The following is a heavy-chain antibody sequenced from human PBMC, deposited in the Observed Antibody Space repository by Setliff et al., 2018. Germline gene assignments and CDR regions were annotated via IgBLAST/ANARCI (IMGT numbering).Heavy chain of an antibody. V-gene: IGHV3-74*01. CDR3: ASIDWGENFYNMDV. D-gene: IGHD7-27*01. CDR1: GFTFIKYW. Sequence: HPGGSLRLSCGASGFTFIKYWMYWVRQVPGKGLVWVSRINGDGTITNYADSVKGRFTISRDNAKNTLYLQMNSLRGEDTAVYFCASIDWGENFYNMDVWGKGTTVTVSS. J-gene: IGHJ6*03. CDR2: INGDGTIT.